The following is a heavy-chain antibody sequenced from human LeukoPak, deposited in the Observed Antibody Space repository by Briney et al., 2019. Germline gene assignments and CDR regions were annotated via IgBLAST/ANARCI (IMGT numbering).Heavy chain of an antibody. CDR2: ISYDGSNK. CDR3: ASQPGAYVPAAMRLDY. CDR1: GFTYSIYA. V-gene: IGHV3-30*04. D-gene: IGHD2-2*01. J-gene: IGHJ4*02. Sequence: GGTLRLFCAASGFTYSIYAMHWVRQAPGKGLEGVAVISYDGSNKYYADSVKGRFTIYRDNSKNTLYLQMNSLRAEDTDVYYCASQPGAYVPAAMRLDYWGQGTRVSVSS.